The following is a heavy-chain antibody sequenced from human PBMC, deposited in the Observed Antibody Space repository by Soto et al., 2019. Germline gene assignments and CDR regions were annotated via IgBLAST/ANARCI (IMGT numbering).Heavy chain of an antibody. CDR3: ALPRLGATILSGFDS. V-gene: IGHV4-39*01. Sequence: SETLSLTCTVSGGSISGSTYYWAWIRQPPGKGPEWIGSIYYSGSAYDNPALKSRVTISVDTSKNQFSLKLTSVTAADTAVYFCALPRLGATILSGFDSRAQRIAVTGSS. CDR2: IYYSGSA. J-gene: IGHJ5*01. D-gene: IGHD3-3*01. CDR1: GGSISGSTYY.